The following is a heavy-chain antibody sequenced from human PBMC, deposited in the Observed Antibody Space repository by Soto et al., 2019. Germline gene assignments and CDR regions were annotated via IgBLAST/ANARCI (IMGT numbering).Heavy chain of an antibody. V-gene: IGHV3-23*01. Sequence: EVQLLDSGGGLVQPGGSLRLSCAASGFTFSTYVMSWVRQAPGKGPEWVSTIGGGGSSTYYADSVKGRFTISRDNSKNTLYLQMNSLRPEDTAVYYCAKEGALGLSYFDYWGQGTLVTVSS. D-gene: IGHD3-10*01. CDR2: IGGGGSST. J-gene: IGHJ4*02. CDR3: AKEGALGLSYFDY. CDR1: GFTFSTYV.